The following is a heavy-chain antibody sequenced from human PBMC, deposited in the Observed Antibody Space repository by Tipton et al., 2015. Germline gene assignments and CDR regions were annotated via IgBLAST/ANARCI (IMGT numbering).Heavy chain of an antibody. J-gene: IGHJ3*01. Sequence: SLRLSCVVSGFTFSGYAMHWVRQAPGKGLEWVAVMSYDGSNVYYADSVKGRFTISRDNSKNTLNLQMNSLRVEDTAVYYCARDRGAVYGSGGYDAFDFWGQGTQVTVSS. CDR2: MSYDGSNV. V-gene: IGHV3-30*01. D-gene: IGHD3-10*01. CDR1: GFTFSGYA. CDR3: ARDRGAVYGSGGYDAFDF.